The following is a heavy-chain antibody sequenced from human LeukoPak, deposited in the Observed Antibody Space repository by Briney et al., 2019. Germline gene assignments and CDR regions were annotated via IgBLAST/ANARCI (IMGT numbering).Heavy chain of an antibody. Sequence: PSETLSLTCTVSGGSISSGSYHWSWIRQPAGKGLEWIGHIYTSGSTNYNPSFKSRVTISVDTSKNQFSLNLISMTAADTAVYYCARDAIAAARGGYYYYGMDVWGQGTMVTVSS. CDR1: GGSISSGSYH. CDR2: IYTSGST. CDR3: ARDAIAAARGGYYYYGMDV. D-gene: IGHD6-13*01. J-gene: IGHJ6*02. V-gene: IGHV4-61*09.